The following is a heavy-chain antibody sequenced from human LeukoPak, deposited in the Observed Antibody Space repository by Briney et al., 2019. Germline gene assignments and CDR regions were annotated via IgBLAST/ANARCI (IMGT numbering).Heavy chain of an antibody. CDR1: GFTFSSYG. V-gene: IGHV3-33*01. CDR3: ARDPSFSSSWHYFDY. CDR2: IWYDGSNK. D-gene: IGHD6-13*01. Sequence: GRSLRLSCAASGFTFSSYGMHWVRQAPGKGLEWVAVIWYDGSNKYYADSVKGQFTISRDNSKNTLYLQMNSLRAEDTAVYYCARDPSFSSSWHYFDYWGQGTLVTVSS. J-gene: IGHJ4*02.